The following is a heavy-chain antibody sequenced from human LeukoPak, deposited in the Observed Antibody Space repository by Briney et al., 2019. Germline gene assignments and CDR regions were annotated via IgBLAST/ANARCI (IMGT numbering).Heavy chain of an antibody. J-gene: IGHJ4*02. CDR1: GFTVSSNY. CDR3: AKEDFWSGYCDY. D-gene: IGHD3-3*01. V-gene: IGHV3-66*01. Sequence: GGSLRLPCAASGFTVSSNYMSWVRQAPGKGLEWVSVIYSGGSTYYADSVKGRFTISRDNSKNTLYLQMNSLRAEDTAVYYCAKEDFWSGYCDYWGQGTLVTVSS. CDR2: IYSGGST.